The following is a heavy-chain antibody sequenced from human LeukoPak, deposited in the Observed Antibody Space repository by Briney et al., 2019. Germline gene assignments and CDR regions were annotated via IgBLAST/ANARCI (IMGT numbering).Heavy chain of an antibody. D-gene: IGHD6-13*01. CDR2: ISGSGGST. J-gene: IGHJ4*02. V-gene: IGHV3-23*01. CDR1: GFTFSSYA. Sequence: GGSLRLSCAASGFTFSSYAMSWVRQAPGKGLEWVSAISGSGGSTYYADSVKGRFTISRDNSKNTLYLKMNSLRAEDTAVYYCAKDRDGSIWYRPSPVPEFDYWGQGTLVTVSS. CDR3: AKDRDGSIWYRPSPVPEFDY.